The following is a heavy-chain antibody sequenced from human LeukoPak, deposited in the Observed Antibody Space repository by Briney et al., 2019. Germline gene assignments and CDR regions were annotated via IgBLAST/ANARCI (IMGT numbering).Heavy chain of an antibody. Sequence: SETLSLTCTVSGGSISSYYWSWIRQPPGKGREWSGYIYYSGSTNYNPSLKSRVNISVYTSKNQFSLKLSSVTAADTAVYYCARAPRYRAAAGYYYYGMDVWGQGTTVTVSS. CDR2: IYYSGST. CDR3: ARAPRYRAAAGYYYYGMDV. V-gene: IGHV4-59*01. J-gene: IGHJ6*02. CDR1: GGSISSYY. D-gene: IGHD6-13*01.